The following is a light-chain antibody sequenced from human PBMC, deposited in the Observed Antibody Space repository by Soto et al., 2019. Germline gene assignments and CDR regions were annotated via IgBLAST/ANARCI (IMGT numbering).Light chain of an antibody. V-gene: IGKV3-20*01. CDR3: QQYGSSTIT. CDR1: QSVSSSY. Sequence: EIVLTRSPATLSLSPVERATLSCMASQSVSSSYLAWYQQKPGQAPRLLIYGASSRATGIPDRFSGSGSGTDFTLTISRLEPEDFAVYYCQQYGSSTITFGQGTRLEIK. J-gene: IGKJ5*01. CDR2: GAS.